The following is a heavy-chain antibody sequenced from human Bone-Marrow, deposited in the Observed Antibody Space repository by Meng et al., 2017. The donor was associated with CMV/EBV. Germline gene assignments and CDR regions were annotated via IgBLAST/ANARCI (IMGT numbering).Heavy chain of an antibody. CDR2: INRNGDRR. V-gene: IGHV3-20*04. Sequence: GESLKISCSASGFTFDDYGMSWVRQVTGKGLEWVSGINRNGDRRGYADSVKGRFTISRDNAKNSLYLQMNSLRAEDTAVYYFARDPRPRYYYDSSPLWGQGTLVTVSS. D-gene: IGHD3-22*01. CDR1: GFTFDDYG. J-gene: IGHJ4*02. CDR3: ARDPRPRYYYDSSPL.